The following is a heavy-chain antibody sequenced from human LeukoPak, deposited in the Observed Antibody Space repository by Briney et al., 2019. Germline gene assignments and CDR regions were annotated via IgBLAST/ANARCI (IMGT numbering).Heavy chain of an antibody. CDR2: YSAGSA. J-gene: IGHJ4*02. V-gene: IGHV3-53*01. D-gene: IGHD5-18*01. CDR1: GFTFSSYS. CDR3: ARQYSDGYVLGSALDY. Sequence: GGSLRLSCVASGFTFSSYSMNWVRQAPGKGLEWVSIYSAGSAYYADSVKGRFTITRDNSKNTVYLQMNSLRVEDTAVYYCARQYSDGYVLGSALDYWGQGTLVTVSS.